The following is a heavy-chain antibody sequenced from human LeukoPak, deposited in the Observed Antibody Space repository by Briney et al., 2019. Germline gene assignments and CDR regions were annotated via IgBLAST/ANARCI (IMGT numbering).Heavy chain of an antibody. J-gene: IGHJ4*02. D-gene: IGHD3-10*01. CDR2: INHSGST. Sequence: PSETLSLTCAVYGGSFSGYFWTWIRQPPGKGLEWIGEINHSGSTNYNPSLKSRVTISVDMSKNQFSLKLSSVTAADTAVYYCARDGSGTENDYWDQGTLVTVSS. CDR1: GGSFSGYF. V-gene: IGHV4-34*01. CDR3: ARDGSGTENDY.